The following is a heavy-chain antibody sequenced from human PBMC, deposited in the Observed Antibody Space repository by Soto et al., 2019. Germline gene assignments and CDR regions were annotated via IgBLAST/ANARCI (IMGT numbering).Heavy chain of an antibody. CDR3: TTDRPRQITEWLFYTWFDP. CDR2: INAANDKT. Sequence: ASVKVSCKASGYSFTHYDLHWVRQAPGQRLEWMGWINAANDKTKFSQRFQCRVTITRDTSAGTAQMELSSLKTEDTAVYYCTTDRPRQITEWLFYTWFDPLGPGNPGHRLL. J-gene: IGHJ5*02. CDR1: GYSFTHYD. D-gene: IGHD3-3*01. V-gene: IGHV1-3*01.